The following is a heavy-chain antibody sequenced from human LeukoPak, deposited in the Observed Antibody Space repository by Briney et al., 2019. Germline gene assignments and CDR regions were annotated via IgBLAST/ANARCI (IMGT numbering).Heavy chain of an antibody. J-gene: IGHJ3*02. D-gene: IGHD3-3*01. CDR2: IRYDGSNK. Sequence: PGGSLRLSCAASGFTFSSYGMHWVRQAPGKGLEWVAFIRYDGSNKYYADSVKGRFTISRDNSKNTLYLQMNSLRAEDTAVYYCAKDTGGFWSGYKAHDAFDIWGQGTMVTVSS. CDR1: GFTFSSYG. CDR3: AKDTGGFWSGYKAHDAFDI. V-gene: IGHV3-30*02.